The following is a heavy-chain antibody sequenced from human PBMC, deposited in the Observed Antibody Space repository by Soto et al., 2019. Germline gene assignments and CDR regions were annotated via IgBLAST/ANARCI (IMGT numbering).Heavy chain of an antibody. CDR3: AREERRCGSSSSSCYPQPTDY. D-gene: IGHD2-2*01. Sequence: SGGSLRLSCAASGFTFNDYYMSWIRQAPGKGLEWVSYISSSGSVRNYADSVKGRFTISRDNAKNSLYLQMNSLRADDTAVYYCAREERRCGSSSSSCYPQPTDYWGQGTPVTVSS. CDR2: ISSSGSVR. CDR1: GFTFNDYY. V-gene: IGHV3-11*01. J-gene: IGHJ4*02.